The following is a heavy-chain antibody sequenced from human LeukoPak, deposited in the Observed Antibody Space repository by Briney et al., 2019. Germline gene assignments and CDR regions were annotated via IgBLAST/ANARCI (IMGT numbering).Heavy chain of an antibody. CDR2: INHSGST. CDR1: GGSFSGYY. V-gene: IGHV4-34*01. Sequence: SETLSLTCAVYGGSFSGYYWSWIRQPPGKGLEWIGEINHSGSTNYNPSLKSRVTISVDTSKNQFSLKLSSVTAADTAVYYCARGRSEYYYSSGSYYSPPYYYYGMDVWGQGTTVTVSS. D-gene: IGHD3-10*01. J-gene: IGHJ6*02. CDR3: ARGRSEYYYSSGSYYSPPYYYYGMDV.